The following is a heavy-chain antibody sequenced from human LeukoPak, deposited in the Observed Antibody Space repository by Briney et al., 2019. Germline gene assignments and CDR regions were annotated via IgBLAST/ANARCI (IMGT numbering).Heavy chain of an antibody. CDR1: GGTFSSYA. Sequence: ASVKVSCKASGGTFSSYAISWVRQAPGQGLEWMGGIIPIFGTANYAQKFQGRVTITADESTSTAYMELSSLRSEDTAVYYCARGAPRCSSTSCRGYYYYYGMDVWGQGTTVTVSS. D-gene: IGHD2-2*01. CDR2: IIPIFGTA. V-gene: IGHV1-69*13. J-gene: IGHJ6*02. CDR3: ARGAPRCSSTSCRGYYYYYGMDV.